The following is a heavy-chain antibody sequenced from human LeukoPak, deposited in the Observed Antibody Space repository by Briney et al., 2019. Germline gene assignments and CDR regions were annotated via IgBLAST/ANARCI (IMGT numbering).Heavy chain of an antibody. D-gene: IGHD3-22*01. CDR2: IILILGIA. Sequence: SVKVSCKTSGYTFTGYYIHWVRQAPGQGLEWMGRIILILGIANYAQKFQGRVTITADESTSTAYMELSSLRSEDTAVYYCASRKDYYDSSGYWEVDYYYGMDVWGQGTTVTVSS. J-gene: IGHJ6*02. CDR1: GYTFTGYY. CDR3: ASRKDYYDSSGYWEVDYYYGMDV. V-gene: IGHV1-69*02.